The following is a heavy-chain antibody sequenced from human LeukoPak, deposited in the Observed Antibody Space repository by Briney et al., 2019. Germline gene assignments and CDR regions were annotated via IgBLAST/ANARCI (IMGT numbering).Heavy chain of an antibody. Sequence: SETLSLTCTVSGASISKDYWAWIRQPPGKGLEWIGYVIHSDFNKANGDTTNYNPSLESRVTTSRDTPKNQFSLKLSSVTAADTAVYYCARGSGLQHYYYMDVWGKGTTVTVSS. J-gene: IGHJ6*03. CDR1: GASISKDY. D-gene: IGHD4-11*01. V-gene: IGHV4-59*01. CDR3: ARGSGLQHYYYMDV. CDR2: VIHSDFNKANGDTT.